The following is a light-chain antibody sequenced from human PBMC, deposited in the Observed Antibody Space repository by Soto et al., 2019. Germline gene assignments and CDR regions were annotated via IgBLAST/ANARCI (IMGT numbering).Light chain of an antibody. CDR2: LNSDGSH. Sequence: QPVLTQSPSASASLGASVKLTCTLSSGHSSYAIAWHQQQPEKGPRFLMKLNSDGSHTRGDEIPDRFSGSSSGAERYLSISSLQSEDEADYYCQTWGTGNRVFGGGTKLTVL. J-gene: IGLJ3*02. CDR3: QTWGTGNRV. V-gene: IGLV4-69*01. CDR1: SGHSSYA.